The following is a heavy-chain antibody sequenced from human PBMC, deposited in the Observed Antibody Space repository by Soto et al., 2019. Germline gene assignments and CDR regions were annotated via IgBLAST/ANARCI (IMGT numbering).Heavy chain of an antibody. CDR2: INHSGST. V-gene: IGHV4-34*01. J-gene: IGHJ6*02. Sequence: LSLTCAVYGGSFSGYYWSWIRQPPGKGLEWIGEINHSGSTNYNPSLKSRVTISVDTSKNQFSLKLSSVTAADTAVYYCVRPRPSGENYGMDVWGQGTTVTVSS. D-gene: IGHD3-16*01. CDR1: GGSFSGYY. CDR3: VRPRPSGENYGMDV.